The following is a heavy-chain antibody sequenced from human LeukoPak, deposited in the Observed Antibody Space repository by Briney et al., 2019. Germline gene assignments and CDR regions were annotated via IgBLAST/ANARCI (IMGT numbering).Heavy chain of an antibody. CDR3: AREYSSSWYPLSYFDY. D-gene: IGHD6-13*01. V-gene: IGHV4-39*07. CDR1: GGSISSSSYY. CDR2: IYYSGST. J-gene: IGHJ4*02. Sequence: SGTLSLTCTVSGGSISSSSYYWGWIRQPPGKGLEWIGSIYYSGSTYYNPSLKSRVTISVDTSKNQFSLKLSSVTAADTAVYYCAREYSSSWYPLSYFDYWGQGTLVAVSS.